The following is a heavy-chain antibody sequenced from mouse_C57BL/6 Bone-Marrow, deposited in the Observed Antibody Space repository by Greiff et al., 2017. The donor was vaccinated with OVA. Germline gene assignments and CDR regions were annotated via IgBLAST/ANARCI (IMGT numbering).Heavy chain of an antibody. CDR1: GFTFSSYA. D-gene: IGHD2-3*01. J-gene: IGHJ2*01. CDR3: ARDRWGRGDY. CDR2: ISDGGSYT. Sequence: EVKLVESGGGLVKPGGSLKLSCAASGFTFSSYAMSWVRQTPEKRLEWVATISDGGSYTYYPDNVKGRFTISRDNAKNNLYLQMSHLKSEDTAMYYCARDRWGRGDYWGQGTTLTVSS. V-gene: IGHV5-4*01.